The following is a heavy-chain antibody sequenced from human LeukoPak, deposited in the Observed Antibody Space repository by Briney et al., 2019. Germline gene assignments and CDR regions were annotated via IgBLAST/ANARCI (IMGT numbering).Heavy chain of an antibody. Sequence: ASVQVSCKASGYTFSNYGLKWVRQAPGQGLEWMGWINSNNGNTNYAQKFQGRVTMTTDTSTSTGYMELRSLRSDDTAVYYCARKRCTGDCYLFDPWGQGTLVTVSS. J-gene: IGHJ5*02. CDR1: GYTFSNYG. V-gene: IGHV1-18*01. D-gene: IGHD2-21*02. CDR2: INSNNGNT. CDR3: ARKRCTGDCYLFDP.